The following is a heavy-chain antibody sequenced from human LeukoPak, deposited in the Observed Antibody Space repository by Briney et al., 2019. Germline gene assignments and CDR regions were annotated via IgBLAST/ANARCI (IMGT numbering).Heavy chain of an antibody. Sequence: QPGGSLRLSCAASGFTFSSYAMHWVRQAPGKGLEYVSAISSNGGSTYYANSVKGRFTISRDNSKNTLYLQMGSLRAEDMAVYYCARSPMVVTPTFDYWGQGTLVTVSS. CDR3: ARSPMVVTPTFDY. CDR2: ISSNGGST. CDR1: GFTFSSYA. D-gene: IGHD4-23*01. J-gene: IGHJ4*02. V-gene: IGHV3-64*01.